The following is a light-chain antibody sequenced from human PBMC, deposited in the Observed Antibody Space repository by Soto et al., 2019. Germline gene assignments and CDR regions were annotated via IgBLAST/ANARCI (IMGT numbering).Light chain of an antibody. Sequence: PGERATLSCRASQSVSSSYLAWYQQKPGQAPRLLIYGASSRATGIPDRFSGSRSGTDFTLTISRLEPEDFAVYYCQQYGSSPWTFGQGTKVEIK. CDR1: QSVSSSY. J-gene: IGKJ1*01. CDR3: QQYGSSPWT. V-gene: IGKV3-20*01. CDR2: GAS.